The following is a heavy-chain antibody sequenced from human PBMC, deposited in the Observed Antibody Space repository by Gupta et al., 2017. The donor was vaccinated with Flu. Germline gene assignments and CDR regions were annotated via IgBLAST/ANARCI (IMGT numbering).Heavy chain of an antibody. V-gene: IGHV3-30*18. CDR2: ISYDGSNK. CDR3: AKDRNPSGWSRGGTLDY. Sequence: QVQLVESGGGVVQPGRSLRLSCAASGFTFSSYGMHWVRQAPGKGLEWVAVISYDGSNKYYADSVKGRFTISRDNSKNTLYLQMNSLRAEDTAVYYCAKDRNPSGWSRGGTLDYWGQGTLVTVSS. J-gene: IGHJ4*02. CDR1: GFTFSSYG. D-gene: IGHD6-19*01.